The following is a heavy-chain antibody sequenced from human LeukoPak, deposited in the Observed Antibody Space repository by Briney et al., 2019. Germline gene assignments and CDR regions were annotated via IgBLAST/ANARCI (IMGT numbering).Heavy chain of an antibody. V-gene: IGHV1-69*05. CDR1: GGTFSSYA. D-gene: IGHD3-3*01. CDR2: IIPIFGTA. CDR3: ARARRDFWSGYYGYYFDY. Sequence: ASVKFSCKASGGTFSSYAISWVRQAPGQGLEWMGGIIPIFGTANYAQKFQGRVTITTDESTSTAYMELSSLRSEDTAVYHCARARRDFWSGYYGYYFDYWGQGTLVTVSS. J-gene: IGHJ4*02.